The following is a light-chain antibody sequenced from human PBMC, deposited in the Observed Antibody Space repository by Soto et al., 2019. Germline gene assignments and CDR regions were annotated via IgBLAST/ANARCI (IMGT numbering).Light chain of an antibody. CDR2: AAS. CDR1: QTVSNNL. J-gene: IGKJ2*01. V-gene: IGKV3-20*01. CDR3: QQYGGSCLYT. Sequence: EGVLTQSPGTPSLSPGGRVTLSCRDRQTVSNNLFAWSQQKPGQAPRLLLYAASSRATGIPDRFSGSGSGTDFTLTISRLEPEDFAVYYCQQYGGSCLYTFGQGTKLEI.